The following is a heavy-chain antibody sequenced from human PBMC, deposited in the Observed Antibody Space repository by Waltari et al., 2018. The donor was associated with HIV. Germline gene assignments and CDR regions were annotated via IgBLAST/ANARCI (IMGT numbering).Heavy chain of an antibody. CDR2: ISAGGDNT. J-gene: IGHJ4*02. CDR3: AKRLTFTNSWYSFDY. V-gene: IGHV3-23*01. Sequence: EVQLMESGGGLVQPGGSLRLSCAASGFTFSSFAMNWVRQAPGKGLEWVSTISAGGDNTYYADSVKGRFTVSRDNSKNTLSLQMNSLRAEDTAVYYCAKRLTFTNSWYSFDYWGQGTLVTVSS. CDR1: GFTFSSFA. D-gene: IGHD2-2*01.